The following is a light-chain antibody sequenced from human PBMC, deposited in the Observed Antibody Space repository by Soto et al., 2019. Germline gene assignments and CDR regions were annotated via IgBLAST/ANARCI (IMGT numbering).Light chain of an antibody. V-gene: IGKV3-11*01. Sequence: EIVLTQSPATLSLSPGDRATLSCRASQTVSSYLAWYQQKTGQAPRLLIYDASSRATGIPARFSGSGSGTDFTLTITSLEPEDFAGYYCQQRSDWPSTFGGGTKVEIK. CDR1: QTVSSY. J-gene: IGKJ4*01. CDR3: QQRSDWPST. CDR2: DAS.